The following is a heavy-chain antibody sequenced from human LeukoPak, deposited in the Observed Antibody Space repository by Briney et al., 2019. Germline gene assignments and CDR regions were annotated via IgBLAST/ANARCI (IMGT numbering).Heavy chain of an antibody. CDR2: IYYSGST. CDR3: ARDFWSGYSHWYFDL. V-gene: IGHV4-59*12. D-gene: IGHD3-3*01. CDR1: GGSISSYY. Sequence: SETLSLTCTVSGGSISSYYWSWIRQPPGKGLEWIGYIYYSGSTYYNPSLKSRVTISVDTSKNQFSLKLTSVTAADTAVYYCARDFWSGYSHWYFDLWGRGTLVTVSS. J-gene: IGHJ2*01.